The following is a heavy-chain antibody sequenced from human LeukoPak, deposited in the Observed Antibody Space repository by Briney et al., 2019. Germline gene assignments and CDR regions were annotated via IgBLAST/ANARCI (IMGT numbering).Heavy chain of an antibody. CDR2: IIPILGIA. D-gene: IGHD2-15*01. Sequence: SVKVSCKASGGTFSSYAISWVRQAPGQGLEWMGRIIPILGIANYAQKFQGRVTITADESTSTAYMELSSLRSEDTAVYYCAREIGLYGGYFDYWGQGTLVTVSS. CDR1: GGTFSSYA. CDR3: AREIGLYGGYFDY. J-gene: IGHJ4*02. V-gene: IGHV1-69*04.